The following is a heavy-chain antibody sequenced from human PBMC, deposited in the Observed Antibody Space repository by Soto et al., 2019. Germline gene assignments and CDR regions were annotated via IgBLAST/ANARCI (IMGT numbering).Heavy chain of an antibody. V-gene: IGHV3-7*04. CDR1: GFSFSGSW. D-gene: IGHD2-15*01. J-gene: IGHJ4*02. CDR2: INPDGSGE. CDR3: AREHSFGLDY. Sequence: EVQLVESGGGLVQPGGSLRLSCEASGFSFSGSWMTWVRQAPGRGLEWLAKINPDGSGEYYVDSVKGRFTISRDNARSSLFFQMHSLSDEDTAVYFCAREHSFGLDYWGQGTLVTVSS.